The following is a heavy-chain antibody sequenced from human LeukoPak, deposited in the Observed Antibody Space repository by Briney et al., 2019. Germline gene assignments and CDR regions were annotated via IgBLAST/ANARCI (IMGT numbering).Heavy chain of an antibody. CDR2: ISSSSSYI. V-gene: IGHV3-21*01. CDR3: ARVERTWIQLWSLDY. D-gene: IGHD5-18*01. CDR1: GFTFSSYS. J-gene: IGHJ4*02. Sequence: GGSLRLSCADSGFTFSSYSMNWVRQAPGKGLEWVSSISSSSSYIYYADSVKGRFTISRDNAKNSLYMQMNSLRAEDTAVYYCARVERTWIQLWSLDYWGQGTLVTVSS.